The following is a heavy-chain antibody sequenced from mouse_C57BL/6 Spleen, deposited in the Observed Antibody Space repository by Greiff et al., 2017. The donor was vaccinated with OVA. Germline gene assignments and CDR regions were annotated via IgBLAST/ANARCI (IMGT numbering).Heavy chain of an antibody. J-gene: IGHJ2*01. Sequence: VQLKESGGDLVKPGGSLKLSCAASGFTFSSYGMSWVRQTPDKRLEWVATISSGGSYTYYPDSVKGRFTISRDNAKNTLYLQMSSLKSEDTAMYYCARRRYGNFSDYWGQGTTLTVSS. CDR1: GFTFSSYG. D-gene: IGHD2-10*02. CDR3: ARRRYGNFSDY. CDR2: ISSGGSYT. V-gene: IGHV5-6*01.